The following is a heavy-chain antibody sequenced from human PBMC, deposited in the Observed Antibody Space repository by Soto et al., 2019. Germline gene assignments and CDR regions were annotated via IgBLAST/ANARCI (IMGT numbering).Heavy chain of an antibody. CDR2: ISNTGGST. Sequence: GSMRLSCGASGFIFSTYAMSWVRQAPGKGQERVTAISNTGGSTFYTDSVRGRITISRDNSKSTLYLQMNSLTAEDTAVYYCAKIPLTTLNFDLWGRGTVVT. V-gene: IGHV3-23*01. J-gene: IGHJ2*01. D-gene: IGHD4-17*01. CDR1: GFIFSTYA. CDR3: AKIPLTTLNFDL.